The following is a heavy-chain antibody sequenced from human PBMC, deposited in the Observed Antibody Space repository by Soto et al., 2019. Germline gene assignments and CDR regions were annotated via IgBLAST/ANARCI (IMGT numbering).Heavy chain of an antibody. V-gene: IGHV3-30-3*02. D-gene: IGHD6-13*01. CDR2: ISIDGSRQ. CDR3: AKEGIGSTWSSFDY. Sequence: AGGSLRLSCTSSEFIFSSYAMHWVRQAPGKGLEWVTVISIDGSRQHYADSVMGRFTVSRDRSRNTVTLQMDSLTSEDTAVYYCAKEGIGSTWSSFDYWGPGTLVTVSS. CDR1: EFIFSSYA. J-gene: IGHJ4*02.